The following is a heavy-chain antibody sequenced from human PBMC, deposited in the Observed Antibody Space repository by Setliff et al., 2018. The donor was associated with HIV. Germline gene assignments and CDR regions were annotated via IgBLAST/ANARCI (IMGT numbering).Heavy chain of an antibody. J-gene: IGHJ5*01. D-gene: IGHD3-16*01. V-gene: IGHV4-4*08. CDR3: AKRTFGSGRLDP. Sequence: SETLSLTCSVSGISINGYYWSWIRQSPRTRLEWIGYVSSIGNTNYNPSLKSRVTISVDTSKNQFSLNLNSVTATDTAVYYCAKRTFGSGRLDPWGQGTLVTVSS. CDR1: GISINGYY. CDR2: VSSIGNT.